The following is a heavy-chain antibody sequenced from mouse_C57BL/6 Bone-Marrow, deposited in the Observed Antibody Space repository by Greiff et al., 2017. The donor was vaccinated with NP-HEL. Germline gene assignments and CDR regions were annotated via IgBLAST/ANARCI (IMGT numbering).Heavy chain of an antibody. Sequence: VQLQQSGAELARPGASVKLSCKASGYTFTSYGISWVKQRTGQGLEWIGEIYPRSGNTYYNEKFKGKATLTADKSSSTAYMELRSLTSEDSAVYFCARRYYGSSYPWYVDVWGTGTTVTVSS. V-gene: IGHV1-81*01. CDR2: IYPRSGNT. CDR1: GYTFTSYG. J-gene: IGHJ1*03. D-gene: IGHD1-1*01. CDR3: ARRYYGSSYPWYVDV.